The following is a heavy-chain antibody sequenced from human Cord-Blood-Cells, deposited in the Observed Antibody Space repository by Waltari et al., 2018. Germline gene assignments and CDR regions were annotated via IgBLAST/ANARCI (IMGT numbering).Heavy chain of an antibody. CDR1: GRSISSHY. V-gene: IGHV4-59*11. CDR2: LYYSVST. D-gene: IGHD5-18*01. J-gene: IGHJ4*02. CDR3: ARGDVGYSYGYFDY. Sequence: QVQLQESGPGLVKPSETLSLTCTLSGRSISSHYWSWIRQPPGKGLERIGYLYYSVSTNDTPTRNTRVTIAVDTSKTQFCLKLSSVTAADTAVYYCARGDVGYSYGYFDYWGQGTLVTVSS.